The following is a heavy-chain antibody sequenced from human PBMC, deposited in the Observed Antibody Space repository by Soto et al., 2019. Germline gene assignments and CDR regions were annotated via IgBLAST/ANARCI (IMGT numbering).Heavy chain of an antibody. CDR1: GGSISSYY. CDR2: IYYSGST. CDR3: ASYGILTGYLDY. V-gene: IGHV4-59*01. D-gene: IGHD3-9*01. Sequence: PSETLSLTCTVSGGSISSYYWSWIRQPPGKGLEWIGYIYYSGSTNYNPSLKSRVTISVDTSKNQFSLKLSSVTAADTAVYYCASYGILTGYLDYWGQGTLVTVSS. J-gene: IGHJ4*02.